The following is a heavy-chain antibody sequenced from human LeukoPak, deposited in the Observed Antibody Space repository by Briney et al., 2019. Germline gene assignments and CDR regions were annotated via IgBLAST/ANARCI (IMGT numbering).Heavy chain of an antibody. CDR3: ARVGLDNTGWHISWFDP. CDR1: GFTFSDYY. Sequence: GGSLRLSCAVSGFTFSDYYMSWIRQVPGKGLEWVSYISSSGSTIYYADSVKGRFTISRDNAKNSLYLQMNSLRAEDTAVYYCARVGLDNTGWHISWFDPWGQGTRVTVSS. J-gene: IGHJ5*02. CDR2: ISSSGSTI. V-gene: IGHV3-11*01. D-gene: IGHD6-19*01.